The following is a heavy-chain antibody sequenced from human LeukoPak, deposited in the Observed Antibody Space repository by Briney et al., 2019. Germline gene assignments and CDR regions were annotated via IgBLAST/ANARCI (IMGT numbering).Heavy chain of an antibody. Sequence: GGSLRLSCAASGFTFSSYSMNWVRQAPGKGLEWVSSISSSSSYIYYADSVKGRFTISRDNAKNSLYLQMNSLRAEDTAVYYCARDTGVGATLRAFDIWGQGTMVTVSP. CDR1: GFTFSSYS. CDR2: ISSSSSYI. D-gene: IGHD1-26*01. V-gene: IGHV3-21*01. CDR3: ARDTGVGATLRAFDI. J-gene: IGHJ3*02.